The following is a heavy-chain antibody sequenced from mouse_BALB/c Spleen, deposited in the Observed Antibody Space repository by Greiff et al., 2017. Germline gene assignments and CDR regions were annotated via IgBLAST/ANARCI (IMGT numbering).Heavy chain of an antibody. Sequence: EVKLVESGGGLVKPGGSLKLSCAASGFTFSSYAMSWVRQSPEKRLEWVAEISSGGSYTYYPDTVTGRFTISRDNAKNTLYLEMSSLRSEDTAMYYCARGEELGRYFDVWGAGTTVTVSS. CDR2: ISSGGSYT. CDR3: ARGEELGRYFDV. CDR1: GFTFSSYA. J-gene: IGHJ1*01. D-gene: IGHD4-1*01. V-gene: IGHV5-9-4*01.